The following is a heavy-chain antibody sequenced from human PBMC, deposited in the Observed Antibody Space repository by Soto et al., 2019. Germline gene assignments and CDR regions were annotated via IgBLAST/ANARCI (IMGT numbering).Heavy chain of an antibody. CDR1: GFTFSSYA. J-gene: IGHJ5*02. D-gene: IGHD2-15*01. Sequence: GGSLRLSCAASGFTFSSYAMSWVRQAPGKGLEWVSAISGSGGSTYYADSVKGRFTISRDNSKNTLYLQMNSLRTEDTAVYRCARAGGHCSDSNCYPQWFDLWGQGTLVTSPQ. V-gene: IGHV3-23*01. CDR3: ARAGGHCSDSNCYPQWFDL. CDR2: ISGSGGST.